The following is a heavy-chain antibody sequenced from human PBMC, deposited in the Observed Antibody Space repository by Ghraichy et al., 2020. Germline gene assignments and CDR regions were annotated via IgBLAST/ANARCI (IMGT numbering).Heavy chain of an antibody. D-gene: IGHD3-16*01. J-gene: IGHJ4*02. CDR2: IYHSGST. CDR1: GGSITSIKW. CDR3: VRDLGGDTDY. V-gene: IGHV4-4*02. Sequence: SETLSLTCAVSGGSITSIKWWSWVRQPPEKGLEWIGEIYHSGSTNYNPSLKSRVTISVDKSKNQFSLKLSSVTAADTAVYHCVRDLGGDTDYWGLGTLVTVSS.